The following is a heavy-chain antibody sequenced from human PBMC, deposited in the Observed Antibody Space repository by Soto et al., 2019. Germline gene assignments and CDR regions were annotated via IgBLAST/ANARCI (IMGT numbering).Heavy chain of an antibody. CDR3: AKDEQGYSSSWYPFDY. CDR1: GFSFSSYG. J-gene: IGHJ4*02. V-gene: IGHV3-30*18. Sequence: QVQLVESGGGVAQPGWSLRLSCAASGFSFSSYGMHWVRQAPGKGLEWVAVISYDGNNKYYADSVKGRFTISRDNSKNSLYLQMYSLRAEDTAVYYCAKDEQGYSSSWYPFDYWGQGTLVIVS. CDR2: ISYDGNNK. D-gene: IGHD6-13*01.